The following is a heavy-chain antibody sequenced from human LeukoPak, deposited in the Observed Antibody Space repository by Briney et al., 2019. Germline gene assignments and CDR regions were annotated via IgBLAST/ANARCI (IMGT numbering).Heavy chain of an antibody. Sequence: PSETLSLTCTVFGGSISSSSNYWGWIRQPPGKGLEWIGGIYYSGSIYYNPSLKSRVTVFVDTSRNQFSLKLSSVTAADTAAYYCARAMYGPRRYFDYWGQGTLVTVSS. V-gene: IGHV4-39*01. CDR2: IYYSGSI. D-gene: IGHD2-8*01. CDR1: GGSISSSSNY. J-gene: IGHJ4*02. CDR3: ARAMYGPRRYFDY.